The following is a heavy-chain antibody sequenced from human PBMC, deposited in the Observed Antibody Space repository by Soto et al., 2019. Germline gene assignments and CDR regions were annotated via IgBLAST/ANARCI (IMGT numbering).Heavy chain of an antibody. CDR3: ARDLVYYDSSARDGYYYCYGMDV. J-gene: IGHJ6*02. CDR1: GFTFSDYY. D-gene: IGHD3-22*01. Sequence: QVQLVESGGGLVKPGGSLRLSCAASGFTFSDYYMSWIRQAPGKGLGWVSYISSSGSTIYYADSVKGRFTISRDNAKNSLYLKMNSLRAEDTAVYYWARDLVYYDSSARDGYYYCYGMDVWGQGTTVTVSS. CDR2: ISSSGSTI. V-gene: IGHV3-11*01.